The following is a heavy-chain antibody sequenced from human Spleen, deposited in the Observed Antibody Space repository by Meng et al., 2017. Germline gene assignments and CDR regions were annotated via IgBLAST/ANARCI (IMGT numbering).Heavy chain of an antibody. CDR3: ARGPTTMAHDFDY. CDR1: VGSFRDYD. V-gene: IGHV4-34*01. CDR2: INHSGST. J-gene: IGHJ4*02. Sequence: GLLLQWGAGLLKPSATLSLTCVVAVGSFRDYDWSWIRQPPGKGLEWIGEINHSGSTNYNPSLESRATISVDTSQNNLSLKLSSVTAADSAVYYCARGPTTMAHDFDYWGQGTLVTVSS. D-gene: IGHD4-11*01.